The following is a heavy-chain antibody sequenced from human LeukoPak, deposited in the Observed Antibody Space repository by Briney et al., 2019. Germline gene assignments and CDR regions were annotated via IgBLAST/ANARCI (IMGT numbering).Heavy chain of an antibody. V-gene: IGHV4-59*10. Sequence: SETLSLTCAVYGGSFSGYYWSWIRQPPGKGLEWIGRIYTSGSTNHNPSLKSRVTISVDTSKNLFSLKLSSVTAADTAVYYCARAFHCSSTSCYTRGLDYWGQGTLVTVSS. CDR2: IYTSGST. J-gene: IGHJ4*02. CDR1: GGSFSGYY. CDR3: ARAFHCSSTSCYTRGLDY. D-gene: IGHD2-2*02.